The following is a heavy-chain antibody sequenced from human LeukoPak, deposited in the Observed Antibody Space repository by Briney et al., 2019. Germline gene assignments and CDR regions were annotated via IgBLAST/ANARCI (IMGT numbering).Heavy chain of an antibody. D-gene: IGHD1-26*01. Sequence: KTSETLSLTCTVSGGSISSGYYWGWIRQPPGKGLEWIGNIYHSGSTYYNPSLKSRVTISVDTSKNQFSLKLSSVTAADTAIYYCARDDSGTRYWGQGTLVTVSS. V-gene: IGHV4-38-2*02. J-gene: IGHJ4*02. CDR2: IYHSGST. CDR1: GGSISSGYY. CDR3: ARDDSGTRY.